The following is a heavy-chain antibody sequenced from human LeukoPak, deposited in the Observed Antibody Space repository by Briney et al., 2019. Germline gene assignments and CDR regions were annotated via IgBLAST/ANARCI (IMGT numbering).Heavy chain of an antibody. V-gene: IGHV2-70*11. J-gene: IGHJ4*02. CDR3: ARNYYGSGRYYNSDY. CDR1: GFSLSTSGMC. Sequence: SGPTLVNPTQTLTLTCTFSGFSLSTSGMCVSWIRQPPGKALEWLARIDWDDDKYHSTSLKTRLTISKDTSKNQVVLTMTNMDPVDIATFYCARNYYGSGRYYNSDYWGQGTLVTVSS. CDR2: IDWDDDK. D-gene: IGHD3-10*01.